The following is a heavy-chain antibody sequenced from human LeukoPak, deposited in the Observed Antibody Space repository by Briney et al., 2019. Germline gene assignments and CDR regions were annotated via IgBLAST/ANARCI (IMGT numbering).Heavy chain of an antibody. CDR1: GFTFDDYA. Sequence: GGSLRLSCAASGFTFDDYAMHWVRQAPGKGLEWVSGISWNSGSIGYADSVKGRFTISRDNAKNSLYLQMNSLRAEDTALYYCAKDIRGYYDSSGYYGFDYWGQGTLVTVSP. J-gene: IGHJ4*02. V-gene: IGHV3-9*01. CDR3: AKDIRGYYDSSGYYGFDY. CDR2: ISWNSGSI. D-gene: IGHD3-22*01.